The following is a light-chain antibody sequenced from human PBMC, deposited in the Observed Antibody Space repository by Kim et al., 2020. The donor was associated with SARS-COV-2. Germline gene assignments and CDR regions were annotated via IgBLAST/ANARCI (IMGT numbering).Light chain of an antibody. CDR3: QVWDSSTGV. CDR1: NIGSKN. V-gene: IGLV3-9*01. Sequence: SYELTQPLSVSVALGQTARITCGGNNIGSKNVHWYQQKPGQAPVLVIERDSNRPSGIPERFSGSNSGNTATLTTSRAQAGDEADYYCQVWDSSTGV. CDR2: RDS. J-gene: IGLJ3*02.